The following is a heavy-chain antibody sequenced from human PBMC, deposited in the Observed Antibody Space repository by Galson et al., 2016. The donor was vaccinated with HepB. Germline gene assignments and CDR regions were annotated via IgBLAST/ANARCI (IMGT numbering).Heavy chain of an antibody. D-gene: IGHD3-16*02. CDR3: ARDKGRLGELSLLDY. CDR1: GGSISSGGYY. J-gene: IGHJ4*02. Sequence: TLSLTYTVSGGSISSGGYYWTWIRQHPGKGLEWIGYISYSGSTYYNPSLKSRVTISVDTSKNQFSLKLSSVTAADTVVYYCARDKGRLGELSLLDYWGQGTLVTVSS. V-gene: IGHV4-31*03. CDR2: ISYSGST.